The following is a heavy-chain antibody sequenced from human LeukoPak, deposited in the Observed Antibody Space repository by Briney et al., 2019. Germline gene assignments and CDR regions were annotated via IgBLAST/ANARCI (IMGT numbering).Heavy chain of an antibody. D-gene: IGHD4-17*01. CDR1: GYSFTSYW. V-gene: IGHV5-51*01. J-gene: IGHJ3*02. Sequence: GESLKISCKGSGYSFTSYWIGWVRQMPGKGLEWMGIIYSGDSDTRYSPSFQGQVTISADKSISTAYLQWSSLKASDTAMYYCARRQTPDYGDPWGAFDIWGQGTMVTVSS. CDR3: ARRQTPDYGDPWGAFDI. CDR2: IYSGDSDT.